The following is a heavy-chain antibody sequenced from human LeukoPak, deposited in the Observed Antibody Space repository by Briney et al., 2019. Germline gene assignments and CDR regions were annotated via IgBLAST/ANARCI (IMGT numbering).Heavy chain of an antibody. CDR1: GFTFSSYS. V-gene: IGHV3-21*01. CDR2: ISSSGSYK. CDR3: ARDLPGLAVAAADY. J-gene: IGHJ4*02. Sequence: RSGGSLRLSCAASGFTFSSYSMNWVRQAPGKGLEWVSIISSSGSYKYYADSVKGRFTISRDNAKNSLYLQMNSLRAEDTAVYYCARDLPGLAVAAADYWGQGTLVTVSS. D-gene: IGHD6-19*01.